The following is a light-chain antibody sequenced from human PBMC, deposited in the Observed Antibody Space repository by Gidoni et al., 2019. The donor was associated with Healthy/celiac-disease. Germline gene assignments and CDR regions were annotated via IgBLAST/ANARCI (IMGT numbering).Light chain of an antibody. V-gene: IGKV1-39*01. CDR2: SAS. CDR1: QSISSY. CDR3: QQSYSTLLT. J-gene: IGKJ4*01. Sequence: DIQMTQSPSSLSASVGDRVTITCRASQSISSYLNWYQQKPGKAPKLLIYSASRLQSGVPSRFSGSGSWTDFTLTISSLQPEDFATYYCQQSYSTLLTFGGGTKVEIE.